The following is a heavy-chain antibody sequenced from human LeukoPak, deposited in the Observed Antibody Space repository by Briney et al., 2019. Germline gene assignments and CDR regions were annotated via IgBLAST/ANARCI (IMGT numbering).Heavy chain of an antibody. D-gene: IGHD3-9*01. CDR2: INTNTGNP. J-gene: IGHJ4*02. Sequence: ASVKVSCKASGGTFSSYAISWVRQAPGQGLEWMGWINTNTGNPTYAQGFTGRFVFSLDTSVSTAYLQISSLKAEDTAVYYCATQVVYDILTGYYSYFDYWGQGTLVTVSS. CDR1: GGTFSSYA. CDR3: ATQVVYDILTGYYSYFDY. V-gene: IGHV7-4-1*02.